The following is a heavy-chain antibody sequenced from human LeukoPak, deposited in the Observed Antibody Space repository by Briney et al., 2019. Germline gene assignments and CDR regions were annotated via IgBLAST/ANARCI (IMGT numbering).Heavy chain of an antibody. Sequence: EGSLRLSCAASGFTVSSNYMSWVRQAPGKGLEWVSVIYSSGSTYYADSVKGRFTISRDNSKNTLYLQMNSLRAEDTAVYYCARGGLYSSGYYYYGMDVWGQGTTVTVSS. CDR1: GFTVSSNY. D-gene: IGHD6-25*01. CDR3: ARGGLYSSGYYYYGMDV. J-gene: IGHJ6*02. CDR2: IYSSGST. V-gene: IGHV3-53*01.